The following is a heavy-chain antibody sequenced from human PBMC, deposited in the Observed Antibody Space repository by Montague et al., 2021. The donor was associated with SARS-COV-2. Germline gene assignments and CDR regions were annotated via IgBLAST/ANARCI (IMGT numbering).Heavy chain of an antibody. V-gene: IGHV4-59*01. Sequence: SETLSLTCTVSGGSISSYYWSWIRQPPGKGLEWIGYIYYSGSTNYNPSLKRRVTISVDTSKNQFSLKLNSVTAADTAVYYCARVFPRWLQFDPYFDYWGQGTLVTVSS. J-gene: IGHJ4*02. CDR2: IYYSGST. CDR3: ARVFPRWLQFDPYFDY. CDR1: GGSISSYY. D-gene: IGHD5-24*01.